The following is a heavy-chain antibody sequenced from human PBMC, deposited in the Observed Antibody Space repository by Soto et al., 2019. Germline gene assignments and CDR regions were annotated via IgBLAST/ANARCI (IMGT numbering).Heavy chain of an antibody. Sequence: QVQLQESGPGLVKHSGTLSLTCAVSGGSISSSNCWSWVRQPPGKGLEWIGEIYHSGSTNFNPSLKSRVTISVDKSKNQFSLKLNSVTAADTAVYYCARVSGSYYYGMDVWGQGTTVTVSS. CDR2: IYHSGST. CDR3: ARVSGSYYYGMDV. CDR1: GGSISSSNC. V-gene: IGHV4-4*02. J-gene: IGHJ6*02.